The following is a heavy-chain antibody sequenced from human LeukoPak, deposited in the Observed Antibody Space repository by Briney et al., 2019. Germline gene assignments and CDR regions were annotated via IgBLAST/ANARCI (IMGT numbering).Heavy chain of an antibody. D-gene: IGHD1-26*01. Sequence: PGGSLRLSCAASGFTFSSYAMHWVRQAPGKGLEWVAVISYDGSNKYYADSVKGRFTISRDNSKNTLYLQMNSLRAEDTAVYYCARDPKSGSYPRDYYMDVWGKGTTVTVSS. CDR2: ISYDGSNK. J-gene: IGHJ6*03. V-gene: IGHV3-30*01. CDR1: GFTFSSYA. CDR3: ARDPKSGSYPRDYYMDV.